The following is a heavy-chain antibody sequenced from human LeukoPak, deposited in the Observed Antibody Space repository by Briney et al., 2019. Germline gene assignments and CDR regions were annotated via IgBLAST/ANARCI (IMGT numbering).Heavy chain of an antibody. V-gene: IGHV1-24*01. CDR2: FDPEDGET. J-gene: IGHJ4*02. CDR1: GYTLTELS. CDR3: ATDAGYYYDSSGYYL. D-gene: IGHD3-22*01. Sequence: ASVRVSCKVSGYTLTELSMHWVRQAPGKGLEWMGCFDPEDGETIYAQKFQGSVTMTEDTSTDTAYMELSSLRSEDTAVYYCATDAGYYYDSSGYYLWGQGTLVTVSS.